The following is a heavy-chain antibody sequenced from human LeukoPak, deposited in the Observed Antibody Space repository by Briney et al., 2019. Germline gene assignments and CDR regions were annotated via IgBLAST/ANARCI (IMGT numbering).Heavy chain of an antibody. CDR1: GCTFTGYY. CDR2: INPSSGGT. J-gene: IGHJ6*03. CDR3: ARDPRSTSVPHYYYYYMDV. D-gene: IGHD2-2*01. V-gene: IGHV1-2*02. Sequence: ASVKVSCKASGCTFTGYYIHWVRQAPGQGLEWMGWINPSSGGTNYAQKFQGRATMTRDTSITTAYMELSRLTSDDTAVYYCARDPRSTSVPHYYYYYMDVWGKGTTVIVSS.